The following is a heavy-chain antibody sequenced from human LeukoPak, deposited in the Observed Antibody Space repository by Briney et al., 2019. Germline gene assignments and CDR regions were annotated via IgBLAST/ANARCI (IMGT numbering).Heavy chain of an antibody. CDR3: ARVPPNNSGYDLGDFDY. V-gene: IGHV3-23*01. Sequence: GGSLRLSCAASGFTFSSYAMSWVRQAPGKGLEWVSAISGSGGSTYYADSVKGRFTISRDNSKNTLYLQMNSLRAEDTAVYYCARVPPNNSGYDLGDFDYWGQGTLVTVSS. D-gene: IGHD5-12*01. J-gene: IGHJ4*02. CDR2: ISGSGGST. CDR1: GFTFSSYA.